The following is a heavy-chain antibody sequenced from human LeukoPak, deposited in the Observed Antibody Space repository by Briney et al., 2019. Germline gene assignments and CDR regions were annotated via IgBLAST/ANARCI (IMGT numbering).Heavy chain of an antibody. CDR2: INSASTYI. J-gene: IGHJ5*02. D-gene: IGHD4-17*01. CDR3: AKDDSGDYYHNWFDP. Sequence: GGSLRLSCAASGFTFTSYSMNWVRQAPGKGLEWVSTINSASTYIFYADSVKGRFTISRDNSKNTLYLQMNSLRAEDTAVYYCAKDDSGDYYHNWFDPWGQGTLVTVSS. CDR1: GFTFTSYS. V-gene: IGHV3-21*04.